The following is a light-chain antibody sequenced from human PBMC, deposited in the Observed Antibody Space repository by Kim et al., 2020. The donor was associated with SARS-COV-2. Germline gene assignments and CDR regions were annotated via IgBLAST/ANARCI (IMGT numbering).Light chain of an antibody. CDR2: GAS. CDR3: QQYAGTSLT. CDR1: QSVTNNY. Sequence: SPGERATLSCRASQSVTNNYLAWYQQKPGQHPRLLIYGASNRATGIPDRFSGSGSRTDFTLTITRLDPEDFAVYYCQQYAGTSLTFGGGTKVDIK. J-gene: IGKJ4*01. V-gene: IGKV3-20*01.